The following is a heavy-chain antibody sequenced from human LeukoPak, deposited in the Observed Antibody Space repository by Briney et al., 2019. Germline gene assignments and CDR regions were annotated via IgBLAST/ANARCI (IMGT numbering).Heavy chain of an antibody. V-gene: IGHV3-53*01. CDR3: ARGPRYFDWLYYFDY. J-gene: IGHJ4*02. D-gene: IGHD3-9*01. CDR2: IYSGGST. CDR1: GFTVSSNY. Sequence: GGSLRLSCAASGFTVSSNYMSWVRQAPGKGLEWVSVIYSGGSTYYADSVKGRFTISRDNSKNTLYLQMNSLRAEDTAVYYCARGPRYFDWLYYFDYWGQGTLVTVSS.